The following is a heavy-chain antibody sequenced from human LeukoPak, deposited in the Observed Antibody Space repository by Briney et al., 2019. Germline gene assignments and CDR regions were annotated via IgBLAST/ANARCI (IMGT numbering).Heavy chain of an antibody. CDR1: GGSISSSSYY. J-gene: IGHJ2*01. V-gene: IGHV4-39*07. Sequence: SETLSLTCTVSGGSISSSSYYWGWIRQPPGKGLEWIGSIYYSGSTYYNPSLKSRVTISVDMSKNQFSLKLSSVTAADTAVYYCARHPSRSNWYFDLWGRGTLVTVSS. CDR3: ARHPSRSNWYFDL. D-gene: IGHD3/OR15-3a*01. CDR2: IYYSGST.